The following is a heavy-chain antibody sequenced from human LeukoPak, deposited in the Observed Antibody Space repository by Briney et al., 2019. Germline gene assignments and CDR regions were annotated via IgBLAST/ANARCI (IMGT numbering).Heavy chain of an antibody. CDR1: GYTFTGYY. V-gene: IGHV1-2*04. D-gene: IGHD1-1*01. Sequence: ASVKLSCKASGYTFTGYYMHWVRQAPGQGLEWMGWINPNSGGTNYAQKFQGWVTMTRDTSTSTAYMELSRLRSEDTAVYYCARDRTWMQAQATYYFDYWGQGTLVTVSS. CDR3: ARDRTWMQAQATYYFDY. J-gene: IGHJ4*02. CDR2: INPNSGGT.